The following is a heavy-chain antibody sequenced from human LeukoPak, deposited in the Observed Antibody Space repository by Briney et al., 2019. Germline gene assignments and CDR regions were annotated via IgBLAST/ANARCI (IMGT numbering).Heavy chain of an antibody. CDR1: GGSFSGYY. D-gene: IGHD2-2*01. CDR2: INHSGST. CDR3: ARKASIRGGFH. V-gene: IGHV4-34*01. J-gene: IGHJ4*02. Sequence: SETLSLTCAVYGGSFSGYYWSLLRQSPGKGLEWIGEINHSGSTNYNPSLKSRITISVDTSKNQFSLKLISVTAADTAVYYCARKASIRGGFHWGQGTLVTVSS.